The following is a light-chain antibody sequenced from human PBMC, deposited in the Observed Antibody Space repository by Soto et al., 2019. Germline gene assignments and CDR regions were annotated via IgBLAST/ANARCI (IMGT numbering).Light chain of an antibody. CDR1: QSVNSF. CDR3: QQRSSWK. J-gene: IGKJ1*01. V-gene: IGKV3-11*01. Sequence: EIVLTQSPATLSLSPGERATLSCRASQSVNSFLAWYQQKPGQAPRLLIYDASNRATGIPARFSGSGSGTNLNPPLSKVDFEDFEVYSCQQRSSWKFCQGTKVDMK. CDR2: DAS.